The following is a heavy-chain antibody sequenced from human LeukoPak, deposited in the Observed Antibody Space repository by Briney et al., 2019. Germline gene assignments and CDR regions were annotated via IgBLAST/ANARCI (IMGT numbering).Heavy chain of an antibody. CDR3: ASRADDDAFDI. CDR2: IYYSGST. J-gene: IGHJ3*02. Sequence: SWVRQPPGKGLEWIGYIYYSGSTYYNPSLKSRVTISVDTSKNQFSLKLSSVTAADTAVYYCASRADDDAFDIWGQGTMVTVSS. V-gene: IGHV4-30-4*08. D-gene: IGHD6-25*01.